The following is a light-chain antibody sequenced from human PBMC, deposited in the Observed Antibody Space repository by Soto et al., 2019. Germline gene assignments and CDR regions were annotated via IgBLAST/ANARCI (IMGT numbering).Light chain of an antibody. CDR3: QQRSNWL. Sequence: ENVLTQSPATLSLSPGERATLSCRASQIVSNYVAWYQQKPGQAPRLLIYDASNRATGIPARFSGSGSGTDCTLTISSLEPEDFAVYYCQQRSNWLFGPGTKVDIK. V-gene: IGKV3-11*01. CDR1: QIVSNY. J-gene: IGKJ3*01. CDR2: DAS.